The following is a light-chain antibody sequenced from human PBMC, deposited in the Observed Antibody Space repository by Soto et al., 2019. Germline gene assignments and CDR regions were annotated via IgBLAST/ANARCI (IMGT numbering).Light chain of an antibody. V-gene: IGLV2-14*01. J-gene: IGLJ2*01. CDR2: EVS. CDR3: ASWDDNLNAPV. Sequence: QSALTQPASVSGSPGQSITISCTGTSRDVGSYNYVSWYQQHPDKAPKLMIYEVSNRPSGISNRFSGSKSGNTASLTISGLQAEDEADYYCASWDDNLNAPVFGRGTKLTVL. CDR1: SRDVGSYNY.